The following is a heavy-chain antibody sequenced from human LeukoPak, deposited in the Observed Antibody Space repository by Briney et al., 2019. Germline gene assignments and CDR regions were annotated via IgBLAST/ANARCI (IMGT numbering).Heavy chain of an antibody. CDR2: INTNTGNP. Sequence: ASVSVSSEASGYTFTTYAMNWVRQAPGQGLEWMGWINTNTGNPTYAQGFTGRFVFSLDTSVTTAYLQISSLKAEDTAVYYCARERPGAFDIWGQGTMVTVSS. CDR3: ARERPGAFDI. V-gene: IGHV7-4-1*02. J-gene: IGHJ3*02. CDR1: GYTFTTYA. D-gene: IGHD1-1*01.